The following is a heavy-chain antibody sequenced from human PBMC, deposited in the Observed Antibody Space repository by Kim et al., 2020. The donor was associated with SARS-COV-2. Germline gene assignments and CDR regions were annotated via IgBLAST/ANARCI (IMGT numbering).Heavy chain of an antibody. V-gene: IGHV1-69*13. CDR2: IIPIFGTA. Sequence: SVKVSCKASGGTFSSYAISWVRQAPGQGLEWMGGIIPIFGTANYAQKFQGRVTITADESTSTAYMELSSLRSEDTAVYYCARALTNYDILTGYSQRGGYYYYYGMDVWGQGTTVTVSS. D-gene: IGHD3-9*01. CDR3: ARALTNYDILTGYSQRGGYYYYYGMDV. J-gene: IGHJ6*02. CDR1: GGTFSSYA.